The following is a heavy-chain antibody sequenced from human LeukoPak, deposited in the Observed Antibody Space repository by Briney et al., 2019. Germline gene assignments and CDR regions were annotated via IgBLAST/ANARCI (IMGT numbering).Heavy chain of an antibody. V-gene: IGHV3-23*01. CDR3: AKDVTMVRGVITYNWFDP. J-gene: IGHJ5*02. CDR2: IGSSASNT. CDR1: GFTFSTSA. D-gene: IGHD3-10*01. Sequence: GGSLRLSCAASGFTFSTSAMGWVRQAPGKGLEWVSTIGSSASNTYYADSVKGRFTISRDNSKNTVYLQMNSLSAEDTAVYYCAKDVTMVRGVITYNWFDPWGQGTLVTVSS.